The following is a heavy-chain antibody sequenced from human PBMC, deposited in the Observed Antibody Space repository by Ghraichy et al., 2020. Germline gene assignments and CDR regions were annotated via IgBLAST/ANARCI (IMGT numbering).Heavy chain of an antibody. J-gene: IGHJ6*02. V-gene: IGHV3-7*03. D-gene: IGHD5-18*01. CDR3: ARVKDGWSFGIYYYYGMDV. CDR2: IKQDGSER. Sequence: GGSLRLSCTASGFTFSSYWMSWVRQAPGKGLEWVANIKQDGSERDYVDSVKGRFTISRDNAKNSLYLQMNSLRAEDTAVYYCARVKDGWSFGIYYYYGMDVWGQGTTVTVSS. CDR1: GFTFSSYW.